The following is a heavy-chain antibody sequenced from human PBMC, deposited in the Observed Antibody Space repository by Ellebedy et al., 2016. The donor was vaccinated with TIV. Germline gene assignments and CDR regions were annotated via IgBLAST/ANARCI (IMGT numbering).Heavy chain of an antibody. V-gene: IGHV3-30*18. J-gene: IGHJ6*02. Sequence: GESLKISXAASGFTFSSYGMHWVRQAPGKGLEWVAVISYDGSNKYYADSVKGRFTISRDNSKNTLYLQMNSLRAEDTAVYYCAKDQGYDILTGYIYYYYYYGMDVWGQGTTVTVSS. CDR2: ISYDGSNK. CDR3: AKDQGYDILTGYIYYYYYYGMDV. CDR1: GFTFSSYG. D-gene: IGHD3-9*01.